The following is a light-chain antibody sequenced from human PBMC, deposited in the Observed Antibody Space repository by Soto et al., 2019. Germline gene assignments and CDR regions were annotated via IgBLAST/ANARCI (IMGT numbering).Light chain of an antibody. CDR1: QSVSSSY. V-gene: IGKV3-20*01. CDR2: NAF. J-gene: IGKJ4*01. Sequence: EIVLTQSPGTLSLSPGERATLSCRASQSVSSSYLAWYQQKPGQAPRLLIYNAFNRATGIPDRFSGSGSGTDVSVTISSREPEDFAVYYCQQYGSSPGTFGGGTKVEIK. CDR3: QQYGSSPGT.